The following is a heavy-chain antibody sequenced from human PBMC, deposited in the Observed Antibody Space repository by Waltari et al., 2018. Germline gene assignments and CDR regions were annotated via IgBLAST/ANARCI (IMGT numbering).Heavy chain of an antibody. Sequence: EVQLVASGGGLIQPGGSLRLSGAASGFTVSSNYRAWVRQAPGKGLEWVSVIYSGGSTYYADSVKGRFTISRDNSKNTLYLQMNSLRAEDTAVYYCARDLGDEAIFDYWGQGTLVTVSS. CDR2: IYSGGST. CDR3: ARDLGDEAIFDY. CDR1: GFTVSSNY. D-gene: IGHD3-10*01. V-gene: IGHV3-53*01. J-gene: IGHJ4*02.